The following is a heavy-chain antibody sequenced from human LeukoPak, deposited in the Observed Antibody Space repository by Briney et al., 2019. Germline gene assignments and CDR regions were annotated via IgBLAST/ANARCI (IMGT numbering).Heavy chain of an antibody. V-gene: IGHV3-48*04. D-gene: IGHD2-15*01. CDR1: GFTFSSYS. Sequence: GGSLRLSCAASGFTFSSYSMNWVRQAPGKGLEWVSYISSSSGTIYYADSVKGRFTISRDNAKNSLYLQMNSLRAEDTAVYYCASGGYDLDYWGQGTLVTVSS. CDR3: ASGGYDLDY. J-gene: IGHJ4*02. CDR2: ISSSSGTI.